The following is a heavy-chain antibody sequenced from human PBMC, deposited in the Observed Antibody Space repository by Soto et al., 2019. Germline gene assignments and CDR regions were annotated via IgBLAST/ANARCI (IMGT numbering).Heavy chain of an antibody. V-gene: IGHV4-59*12. D-gene: IGHD2-8*01. Sequence: ETLSLTCSVSGGSITDYYWSWIRQPPGKGLEWIGYIYYSGSTFYTPSLKSRVTISVDRSKNQFSLKLTSVTAADTAVYYCASEGNGQGFDYWGQGILVTVSS. CDR3: ASEGNGQGFDY. J-gene: IGHJ4*02. CDR2: IYYSGST. CDR1: GGSITDYY.